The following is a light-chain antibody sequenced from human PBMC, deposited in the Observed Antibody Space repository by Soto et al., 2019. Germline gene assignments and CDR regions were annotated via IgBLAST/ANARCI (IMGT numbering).Light chain of an antibody. Sequence: QSVLTQPPSVSGAPGQRVTISCTGSSSNIGAGYDVHWYQQHPGTAPKLLIYHNSDRPSGVPDRFSSSKSGTAASLAITGRQAYDEADDYCQSYDSGLSAFYVFGTGTKVTVL. V-gene: IGLV1-40*01. J-gene: IGLJ1*01. CDR1: SSNIGAGYD. CDR2: HNS. CDR3: QSYDSGLSAFYV.